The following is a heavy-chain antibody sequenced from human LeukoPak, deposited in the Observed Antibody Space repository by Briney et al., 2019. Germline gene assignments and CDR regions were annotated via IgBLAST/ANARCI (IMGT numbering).Heavy chain of an antibody. Sequence: ASVKVSCKASGYTFTGYYMHWVRQAPGQGLEWMGWINPNSGGTNYQGRVTMTRDTSISTASMELSSLKPDDTAVYYCASAALEMAAIDYWGQGTLVTVSS. CDR2: INPNSGGT. V-gene: IGHV1-2*02. CDR3: ASAALEMAAIDY. J-gene: IGHJ4*02. CDR1: GYTFTGYY. D-gene: IGHD5-24*01.